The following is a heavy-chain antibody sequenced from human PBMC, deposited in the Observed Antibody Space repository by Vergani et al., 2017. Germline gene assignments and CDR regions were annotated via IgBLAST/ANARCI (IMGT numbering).Heavy chain of an antibody. CDR1: GFTFSACP. V-gene: IGHV3-23*01. Sequence: EVQLLQSGGGVIQPGGSVRLSCAASGFTFSACPMTWVRQAPGKGLEWVSGISGSGVSAYYTDSVKGRFTISKDISKNTLYLQMNSLRGDDTAVYYCARETRDTPSSLDYWGQGTLVTVSS. D-gene: IGHD5-24*01. J-gene: IGHJ4*02. CDR2: ISGSGVSA. CDR3: ARETRDTPSSLDY.